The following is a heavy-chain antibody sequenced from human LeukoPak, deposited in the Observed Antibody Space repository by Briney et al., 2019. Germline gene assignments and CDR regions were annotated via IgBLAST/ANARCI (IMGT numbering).Heavy chain of an antibody. J-gene: IGHJ4*02. CDR2: INSDGSST. Sequence: GGSLRLSCAASGFTFSSYAMSWVRQAPGKGLVWVSRINSDGSSTSYADSVKGRFTISRDNAKNTLYLQMNSLRAEDTAVYYCARGDSSSWSLDYWGQGTLVTVSS. CDR3: ARGDSSSWSLDY. D-gene: IGHD6-13*01. CDR1: GFTFSSYA. V-gene: IGHV3-74*01.